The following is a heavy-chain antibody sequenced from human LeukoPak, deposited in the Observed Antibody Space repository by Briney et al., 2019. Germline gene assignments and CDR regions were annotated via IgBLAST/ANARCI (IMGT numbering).Heavy chain of an antibody. D-gene: IGHD6-19*01. V-gene: IGHV3-30-3*01. Sequence: GGSLRLSCGASGFTFSAYNIYWVRQAPGKGLEWVTFLSYDGTNEYYEDSVKGRFTISRDNSKGMLYLQMNSLTTEDTAVYYCARADTTGWSRPIANWGQGALVVVSS. CDR1: GFTFSAYN. CDR3: ARADTTGWSRPIAN. J-gene: IGHJ4*02. CDR2: LSYDGTNE.